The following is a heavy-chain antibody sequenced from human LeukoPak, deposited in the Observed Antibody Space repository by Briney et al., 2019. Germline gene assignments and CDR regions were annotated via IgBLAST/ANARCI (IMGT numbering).Heavy chain of an antibody. CDR1: GLTFSDYS. Sequence: GGSLRLSCAVSGLTFSDYSMAWVRQAPGKGLFWVSGISAGGGSTYYADSVKGRFTISRDNSRNTLYLQMNSLSAEDTAVYYCAKDAAGPEYWGQGTQVTVSS. CDR3: AKDAAGPEY. J-gene: IGHJ4*02. V-gene: IGHV3-23*01. D-gene: IGHD6-13*01. CDR2: ISAGGGST.